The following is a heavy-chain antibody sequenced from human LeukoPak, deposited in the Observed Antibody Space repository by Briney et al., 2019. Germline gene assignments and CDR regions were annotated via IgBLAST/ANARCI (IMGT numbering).Heavy chain of an antibody. CDR2: INPSGGST. CDR3: AKAVSHSYFDF. CDR1: GFTFSNYA. V-gene: IGHV3-23*01. Sequence: GGSLRLSCAASGFTFSNYAMNWVRQAPGRGLEWVSAINPSGGSTYYADSVKGRFTISRDNSKNTLYLQMNSLRAEDTALYFCAKAVSHSYFDFWGQGTLVTVSA. J-gene: IGHJ4*02. D-gene: IGHD6-19*01.